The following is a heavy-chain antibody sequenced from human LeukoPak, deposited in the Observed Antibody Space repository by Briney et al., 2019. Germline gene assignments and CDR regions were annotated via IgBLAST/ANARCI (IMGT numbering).Heavy chain of an antibody. V-gene: IGHV3-7*05. CDR1: GFTLGSYW. D-gene: IGHD5-24*01. CDR3: ARVGRRDGNIFLWYFDL. Sequence: QAGGSLRLSCEASGFTLGSYWMAWVRQAPGKGLEWVAKIKQDGSATTYVASVKRRFTISRDNFIKSVYQHMNSLTGEDTALYYCARVGRRDGNIFLWYFDLWGRGTPVSVTS. CDR2: IKQDGSAT. J-gene: IGHJ2*01.